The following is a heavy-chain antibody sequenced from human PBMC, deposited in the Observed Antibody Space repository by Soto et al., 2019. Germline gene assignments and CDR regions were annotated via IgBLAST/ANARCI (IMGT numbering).Heavy chain of an antibody. D-gene: IGHD3-9*01. V-gene: IGHV1-69*06. Sequence: QVQLVQSGAEVKKPGSSVKVSCKASGGTFSSYAISWVRQAPGQGLEWMGGIIPIFGTANYAQKFQGRVTITADTSTSTAYMELSSLRSEDTAVYYCARSNYDILTGYYDYYYYGMDVWGQGTTVTVSS. CDR2: IIPIFGTA. CDR1: GGTFSSYA. J-gene: IGHJ6*02. CDR3: ARSNYDILTGYYDYYYYGMDV.